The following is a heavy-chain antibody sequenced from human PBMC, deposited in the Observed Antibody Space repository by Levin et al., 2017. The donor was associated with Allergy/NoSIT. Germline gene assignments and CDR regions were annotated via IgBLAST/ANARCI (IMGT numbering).Heavy chain of an antibody. J-gene: IGHJ1*01. CDR1: GYTFSDYY. CDR3: VREGLRSCSGSECYVF. V-gene: IGHV1-2*02. CDR2: VNPHSGDT. D-gene: IGHD2-15*01. Sequence: GESLKISCKASGYTFSDYYIYWVRQAPGQGLEWLGWVNPHSGDTNYAQRFQGRITVTTDTSATTAYMELSGLTTDDTAIFFGVREGLRSCSGSECYVFWGPGTLVTVSS.